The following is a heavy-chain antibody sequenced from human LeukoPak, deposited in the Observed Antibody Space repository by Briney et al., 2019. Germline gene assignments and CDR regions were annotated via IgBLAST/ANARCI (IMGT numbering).Heavy chain of an antibody. CDR2: IYDSGST. Sequence: RPSETLSLTCTVSGGSIRSSYYYWGWIRQPPGKGLEWIGSIYDSGSTYYNPSLKSRVTISVDTSKNQFSLKLSSVTAADTAVYYCARGPTREAAGSYWGQGTLVTVSS. CDR3: ARGPTREAAGSY. V-gene: IGHV4-39*01. D-gene: IGHD6-13*01. CDR1: GGSIRSSYYY. J-gene: IGHJ4*02.